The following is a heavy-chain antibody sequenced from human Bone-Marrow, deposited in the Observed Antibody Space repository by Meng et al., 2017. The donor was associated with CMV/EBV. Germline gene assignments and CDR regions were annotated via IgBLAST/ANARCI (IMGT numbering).Heavy chain of an antibody. D-gene: IGHD4-17*01. CDR1: GGSVRNING. J-gene: IGHJ6*02. Sequence: SETLSLTCAVSGGSVRNINGWTWVRQPPGKGLEWMGEIYRGGSTNYSPSVKSRVTMSVDRSKNHISLRLTSVTAADTAVYYCAKYVGDYGNYYGMDVWGQGTTVTVSS. CDR2: IYRGGST. CDR3: AKYVGDYGNYYGMDV. V-gene: IGHV4-4*02.